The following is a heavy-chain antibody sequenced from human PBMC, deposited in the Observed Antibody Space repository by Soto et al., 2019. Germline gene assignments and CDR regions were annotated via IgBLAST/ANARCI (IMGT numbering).Heavy chain of an antibody. J-gene: IGHJ4*02. CDR1: GFTFSGSA. CDR3: TRQADFWSGYWAYYFDY. Sequence: GGSLRLSCAASGFTFSGSAMHWVRQASGKGLEWVGRIRSKANSYATAYAASVKGRFTISRDDSKNTAYLQMHSLKTEDTAVYYCTRQADFWSGYWAYYFDYWGQGTLVTVSS. D-gene: IGHD3-3*01. CDR2: IRSKANSYAT. V-gene: IGHV3-73*01.